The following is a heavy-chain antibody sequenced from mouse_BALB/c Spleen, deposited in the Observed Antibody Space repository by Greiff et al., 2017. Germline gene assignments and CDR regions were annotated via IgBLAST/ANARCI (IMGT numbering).Heavy chain of an antibody. Sequence: EVHLVESGGGLVQPGGSRKLSCAASGFTFSSFGMHWVRQAPEKGLEWVAYISSGSSTIYYADTVKGRFTISRDNPKNTLFLQMTSLRSEDTAMYYCASLLRFAYWGQGTLVTVSA. D-gene: IGHD1-2*01. J-gene: IGHJ3*01. CDR3: ASLLRFAY. V-gene: IGHV5-17*02. CDR2: ISSGSSTI. CDR1: GFTFSSFG.